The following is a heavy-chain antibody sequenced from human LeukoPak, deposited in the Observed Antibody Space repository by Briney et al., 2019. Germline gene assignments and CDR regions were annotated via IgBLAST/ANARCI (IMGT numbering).Heavy chain of an antibody. CDR3: AREDTSLVIAY. V-gene: IGHV3-33*01. CDR1: GFTFSNYG. J-gene: IGHJ4*02. CDR2: MWYDGSNK. Sequence: GRSLRLSCAASGFTFSNYGMHWVRKAPGKGLEWVAVMWYDGSNKYYTDSVKGRFTISRDNSKNTLYLQMNSLRAEDTAVYYCAREDTSLVIAYWGQGTLVTVSS. D-gene: IGHD5-18*01.